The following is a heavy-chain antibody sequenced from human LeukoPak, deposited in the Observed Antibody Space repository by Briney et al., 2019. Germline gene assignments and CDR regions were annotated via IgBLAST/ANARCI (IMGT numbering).Heavy chain of an antibody. V-gene: IGHV1-69*13. CDR1: GGTFSSYA. CDR2: IIPIFGTA. Sequence: SVKVSCKASGGTFSSYAISWVRQAPGQGLEWMGGIIPIFGTANYAQKFQGRVTITADESTSTAYMELSSLRSEDTAVYYCARAGITMIVVDLYYYYGMDVWGQGTTVTVSS. D-gene: IGHD3-22*01. CDR3: ARAGITMIVVDLYYYYGMDV. J-gene: IGHJ6*02.